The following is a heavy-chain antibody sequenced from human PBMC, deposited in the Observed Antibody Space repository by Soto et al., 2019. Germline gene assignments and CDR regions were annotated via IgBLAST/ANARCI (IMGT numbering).Heavy chain of an antibody. J-gene: IGHJ1*01. V-gene: IGHV1-18*01. D-gene: IGHD3-22*01. CDR1: GYTFTSYG. CDR2: ISAYNGNT. Sequence: QVQLVQSGAEVKKPGASVKVSCKASGYTFTSYGISWVRQAPGQGLEWMGWISAYNGNTNDAQKLQGRVTMTTDTPTSTANMELRSLRSDDTAVYYWARDDDSSGYYQHFQPWGQGTLVTVSS. CDR3: ARDDDSSGYYQHFQP.